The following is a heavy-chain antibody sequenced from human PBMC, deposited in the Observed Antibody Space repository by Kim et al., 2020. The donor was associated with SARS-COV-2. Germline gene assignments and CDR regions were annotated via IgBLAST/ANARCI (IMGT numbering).Heavy chain of an antibody. CDR3: AKDLVSPSLVGATDYYY. Sequence: GGSLRLSCAASGFTFSSYGMHWVRQAPGKGLEWVAVISYDGSNKYYADSVKGRFTISRDNSKNTLYLQMNSLRAEDTAVYYCAKDLVSPSLVGATDYYY. D-gene: IGHD3-16*01. J-gene: IGHJ6*01. CDR1: GFTFSSYG. CDR2: ISYDGSNK. V-gene: IGHV3-30*18.